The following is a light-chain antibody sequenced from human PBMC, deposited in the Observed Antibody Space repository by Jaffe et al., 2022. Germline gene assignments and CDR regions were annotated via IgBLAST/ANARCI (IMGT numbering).Light chain of an antibody. CDR2: RND. J-gene: IGLJ3*02. V-gene: IGLV3-9*01. CDR3: QVWDSKGV. CDR1: DIGNTN. Sequence: SYELTQPISVSVALGQTARITCGGDDIGNTNVHWYQQKPGLAPVLAIYRNDNRPSGIPERFSGSNSENTATLTISRVQVGDEADYYCQVWDSKGVFGGGTKLTVL.